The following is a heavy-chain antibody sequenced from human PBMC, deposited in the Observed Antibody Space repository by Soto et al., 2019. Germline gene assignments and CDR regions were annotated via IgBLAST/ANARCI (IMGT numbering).Heavy chain of an antibody. V-gene: IGHV1-8*01. Sequence: QVQLVQSGAEVKKPGASVKVSCKASGYTFTSYEINWVRQATGQGLEWMGWMNPNSGDTGYAQKFQGRVTMTRNTSISTAYMALSSLRSEDTAVYYCARGESLWFGELLRWGQGTLVTVSS. CDR2: MNPNSGDT. J-gene: IGHJ4*02. D-gene: IGHD3-10*01. CDR1: GYTFTSYE. CDR3: ARGESLWFGELLR.